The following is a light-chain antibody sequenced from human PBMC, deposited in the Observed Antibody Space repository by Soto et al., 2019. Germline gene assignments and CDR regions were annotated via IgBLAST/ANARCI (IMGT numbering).Light chain of an antibody. CDR3: SSFTSSFTYV. CDR1: SSDIGGYDY. Sequence: QSALTQPASVSGSPGQSITISCAGTSSDIGGYDYVSWYQQHPGKAPKLMIFDVSNRPSGVSNRFSGSKSGNTAFLTISGLRAGDEADYYCSSFTSSFTYVFGSGTKLTVL. CDR2: DVS. V-gene: IGLV2-14*03. J-gene: IGLJ1*01.